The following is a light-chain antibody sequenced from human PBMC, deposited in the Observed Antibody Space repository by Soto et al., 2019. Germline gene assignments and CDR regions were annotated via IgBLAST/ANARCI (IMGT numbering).Light chain of an antibody. J-gene: IGKJ1*01. CDR1: QGIGDR. CDR2: AAS. Sequence: DIQVTQSPSSVSASVGDSVTITCRASQGIGDRLAWYQHKPGKAPQLLIQAASTLLSGVPSRFSGSGSGTDFLLTINSLQPEDFATYYCLQVRNFPRTFGQGTKVEV. CDR3: LQVRNFPRT. V-gene: IGKV1-12*01.